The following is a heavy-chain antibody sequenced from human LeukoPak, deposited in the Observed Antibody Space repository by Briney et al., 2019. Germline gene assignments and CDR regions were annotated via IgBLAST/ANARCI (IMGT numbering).Heavy chain of an antibody. CDR1: GFSFSSST. J-gene: IGHJ5*02. Sequence: GGSLRLSCAASGFSFSSSTMNWVRQAPGKGLEWVSSITWTSSYINYADSVKGRFTISRDNAKNSLFLQMNSLRAEDTAVYYCARLYIVVVTAYFDPWGQGTLVTVSS. CDR2: ITWTSSYI. CDR3: ARLYIVVVTAYFDP. D-gene: IGHD2-21*02. V-gene: IGHV3-21*01.